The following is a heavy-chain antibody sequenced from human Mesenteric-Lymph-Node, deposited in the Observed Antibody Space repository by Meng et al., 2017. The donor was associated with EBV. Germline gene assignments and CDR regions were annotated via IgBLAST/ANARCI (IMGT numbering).Heavy chain of an antibody. Sequence: QVGLVQSGAEVKKAGSSVKGSCKASGGTFSSYAISWVRQAPGQGLEWMGGIIPIFGTANYAQKFQGRVTITADESTSTAYMELSSLRSEDTAVYYCARGGCSSTSCYSPYNWFDPWGQGTLVTVSS. D-gene: IGHD2-2*02. CDR3: ARGGCSSTSCYSPYNWFDP. V-gene: IGHV1-69*01. CDR2: IIPIFGTA. CDR1: GGTFSSYA. J-gene: IGHJ5*02.